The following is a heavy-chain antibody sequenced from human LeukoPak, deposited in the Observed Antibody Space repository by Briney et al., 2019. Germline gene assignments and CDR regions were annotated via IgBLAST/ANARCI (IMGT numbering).Heavy chain of an antibody. Sequence: ASVKVSFKTSGYTFSDYYLHWGRQAPGQGVEWMGWINPNSGGTNYSQNFQGRVTMTRDTSISTAYMELSRLRSDDTAVYYCARSKSSGSYEYFQHWGQGTLVTVSS. J-gene: IGHJ1*01. CDR1: GYTFSDYY. D-gene: IGHD1-26*01. V-gene: IGHV1-2*02. CDR3: ARSKSSGSYEYFQH. CDR2: INPNSGGT.